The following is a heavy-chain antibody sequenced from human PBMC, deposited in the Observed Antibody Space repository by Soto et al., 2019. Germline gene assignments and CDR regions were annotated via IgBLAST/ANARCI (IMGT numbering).Heavy chain of an antibody. D-gene: IGHD4-17*01. V-gene: IGHV3-23*01. CDR2: ISGSGGST. CDR1: GFTFSSYA. J-gene: IGHJ4*02. CDR3: ARWGTTVTTLMDPYFDY. Sequence: EVQLLESGGGLVQPGGSLRLSCAASGFTFSSYAMSWVRQAPGKGLEWVSAISGSGGSTYYADSVKGRFTISRDNSKNTLYLQMNSLRAEDTAVYYCARWGTTVTTLMDPYFDYWGQGTLVTVSS.